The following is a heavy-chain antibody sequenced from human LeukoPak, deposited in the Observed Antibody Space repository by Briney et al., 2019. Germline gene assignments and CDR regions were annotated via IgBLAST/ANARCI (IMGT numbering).Heavy chain of an antibody. Sequence: GGSLRLSCAASGFTFSSYGMHWVRQAPGKGLEWVAVISYDGSNKYYADSVKGRFTISRDNSKNTLYLQMNSLRAEDTAVYYCAKDAGPYDILTGSPDLDYWGQGTLVTVSS. CDR1: GFTFSSYG. J-gene: IGHJ4*02. D-gene: IGHD3-9*01. V-gene: IGHV3-30*18. CDR2: ISYDGSNK. CDR3: AKDAGPYDILTGSPDLDY.